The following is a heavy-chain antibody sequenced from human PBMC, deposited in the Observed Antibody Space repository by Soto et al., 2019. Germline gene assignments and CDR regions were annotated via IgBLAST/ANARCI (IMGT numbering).Heavy chain of an antibody. CDR2: IKQDGSEK. V-gene: IGHV3-7*03. D-gene: IGHD2-15*01. Sequence: LRLSCAASGFTFSNYWMTWVRQAPGKGLEWVANIKQDGSEKYYVDSVKGRFTISRDNAKNSLYLQMNSLRAEDTAVYYCARGCSGGSCYSIWFDYWGQGTQVTVSS. J-gene: IGHJ4*02. CDR1: GFTFSNYW. CDR3: ARGCSGGSCYSIWFDY.